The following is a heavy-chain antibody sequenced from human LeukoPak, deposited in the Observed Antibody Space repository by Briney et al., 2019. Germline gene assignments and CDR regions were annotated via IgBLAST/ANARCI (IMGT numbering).Heavy chain of an antibody. CDR1: GYTLTELS. V-gene: IGHV1-24*01. CDR3: ATAAYYYDSSGYYYYDYFDY. J-gene: IGHJ4*02. Sequence: ASVKVSCKVSGYTLTELSMHWVRQAPGKGLEWMGGFDPEDGETIYAQKFQGRVTMTEDTSTDTAYMELSSLRSEDTAVYYCATAAYYYDSSGYYYYDYFDYWGQGTPVTVSS. D-gene: IGHD3-22*01. CDR2: FDPEDGET.